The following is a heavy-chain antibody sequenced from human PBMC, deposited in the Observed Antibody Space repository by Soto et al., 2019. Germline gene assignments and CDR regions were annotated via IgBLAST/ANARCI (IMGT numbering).Heavy chain of an antibody. J-gene: IGHJ4*02. CDR2: ITGSGGST. D-gene: IGHD4-17*01. CDR3: ARAKGGAYGH. V-gene: IGHV3-23*01. CDR1: GLTFSSYV. Sequence: EEQLLESGGGLVQPGGSLRISCAASGLTFSSYVMSWVRQAPGKGLEWVSSITGSGGSTYSAEAVKGRFSISRDNSKNTLYLQMDSLRAEDTAVYYCARAKGGAYGHWGQGTLVTVS.